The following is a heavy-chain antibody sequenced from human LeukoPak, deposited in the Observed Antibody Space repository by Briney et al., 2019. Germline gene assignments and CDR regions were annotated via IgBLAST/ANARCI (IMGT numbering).Heavy chain of an antibody. D-gene: IGHD6-13*01. V-gene: IGHV3-21*01. CDR1: GFTFSSYS. CDR2: ISSSSYI. J-gene: IGHJ4*02. CDR3: ARDMSSWYDY. Sequence: PGGSLRLSCAASGFTFSSYSMNWVRQAPGKGLEWVSSISSSSYIYYADSVKGRFTTSRDNAKNSLYLQMNSLRAEDTAVYYCARDMSSWYDYWGQGTLVTVSS.